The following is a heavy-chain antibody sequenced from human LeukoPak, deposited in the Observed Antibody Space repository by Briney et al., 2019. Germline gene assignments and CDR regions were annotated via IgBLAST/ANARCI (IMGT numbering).Heavy chain of an antibody. V-gene: IGHV4-59*08. CDR2: IYYSGST. CDR1: GGSISSYY. CDR3: ARHPSGWYPNWFDP. D-gene: IGHD6-19*01. J-gene: IGHJ5*01. Sequence: SETLSLTCTVSGGSISSYYWSWIRQPPGKGLGWSGYIYYSGSTNYNPSLKSRVTISVDTSKNQFSLKLSSVTAADTAVYYCARHPSGWYPNWFDPWGQGTTVTVSS.